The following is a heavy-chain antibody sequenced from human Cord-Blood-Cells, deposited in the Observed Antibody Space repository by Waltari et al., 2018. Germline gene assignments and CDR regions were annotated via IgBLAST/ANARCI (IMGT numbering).Heavy chain of an antibody. J-gene: IGHJ3*02. CDR3: ARVNGDAFDI. CDR1: GYTFTGYY. D-gene: IGHD2-8*01. CDR2: INPNSGGT. V-gene: IGHV1-2*02. Sequence: QVQLVQSGAEVKKPGASVKVSCKASGYTFTGYYMHWVRQAPGQGLEWMGWINPNSGGTNDAQKFQGRVTMTRDTSISTAYMELSRLRSDDTAGYYCARVNGDAFDIWGQGTMVTVSS.